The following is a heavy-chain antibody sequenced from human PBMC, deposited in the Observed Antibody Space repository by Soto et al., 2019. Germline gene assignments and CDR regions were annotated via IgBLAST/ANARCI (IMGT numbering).Heavy chain of an antibody. Sequence: SETLSLTCTVSGGSITSDYWNWIRQPPGKRLEWIAYVSHSGITNYNPSLQSRVTISIDTSKKEFSLRLSSVTAADTAVYYCASVFYDSSGYSEAFDICGRGTMVTV. CDR1: GGSITSDY. D-gene: IGHD3-22*01. J-gene: IGHJ3*02. CDR2: VSHSGIT. CDR3: ASVFYDSSGYSEAFDI. V-gene: IGHV4-59*01.